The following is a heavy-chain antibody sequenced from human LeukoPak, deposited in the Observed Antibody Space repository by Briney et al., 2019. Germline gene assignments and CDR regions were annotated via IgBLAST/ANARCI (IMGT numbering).Heavy chain of an antibody. CDR2: ISAYNGNT. V-gene: IGHV1-18*01. Sequence: ASVKVSCKASGYTFTFYGISWVRQAPGQGLEWMGWISAYNGNTKYAQKLQGRVTMTTDTSARTAYMELRSLRSDDTAMYYCARGPRVVTPHHTDYWGQGTLVTVSS. CDR1: GYTFTFYG. D-gene: IGHD3-3*01. CDR3: ARGPRVVTPHHTDY. J-gene: IGHJ4*02.